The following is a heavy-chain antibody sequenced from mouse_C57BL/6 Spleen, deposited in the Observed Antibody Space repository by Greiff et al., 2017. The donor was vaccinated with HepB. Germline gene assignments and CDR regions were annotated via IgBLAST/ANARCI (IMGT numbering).Heavy chain of an antibody. J-gene: IGHJ3*01. D-gene: IGHD2-4*01. CDR1: GFTFSSYA. V-gene: IGHV5-4*01. CDR3: ARDEPSGLRLAY. CDR2: ISDGGSYT. Sequence: EVQRVESGGGLVKPGGSLKLSCAASGFTFSSYAMSWVRQTPEKRLEWVATISDGGSYTYYPDNVKGRFTISRDNAKNNLYLQMSHLKSEDTAMYYCARDEPSGLRLAYWGQGTLVTVSA.